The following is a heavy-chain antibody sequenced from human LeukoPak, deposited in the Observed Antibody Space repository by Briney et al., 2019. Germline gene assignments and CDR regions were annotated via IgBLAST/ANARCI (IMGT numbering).Heavy chain of an antibody. D-gene: IGHD3-10*01. V-gene: IGHV6-1*01. Sequence: SQTLSLTCAISGDSVSSNSAAWNWIRQSPSRGLEWLGRTYYRSKWYNDYAVSVKSRITINPDTSKNQFSLQLNSVTPEDTAVYYCARDCGRPKTLWFGEVCAFDIWGQGTMVTVSS. CDR3: ARDCGRPKTLWFGEVCAFDI. CDR2: TYYRSKWYN. J-gene: IGHJ3*02. CDR1: GDSVSSNSAA.